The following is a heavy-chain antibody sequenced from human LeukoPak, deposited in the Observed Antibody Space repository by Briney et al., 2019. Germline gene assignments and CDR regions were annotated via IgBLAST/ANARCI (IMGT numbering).Heavy chain of an antibody. Sequence: ASETLSLTCAVYGGSFSGYYWSWIRQPPGKGLEWIGEINHSGSTNYNPSLKSRVTISVDTSKNQFSLKLSSVTAADTAVYYCARERITMVRGVLYYYYYMDVWGKGTTVTISS. J-gene: IGHJ6*03. V-gene: IGHV4-34*01. CDR1: GGSFSGYY. CDR3: ARERITMVRGVLYYYYYMDV. CDR2: INHSGST. D-gene: IGHD3-10*01.